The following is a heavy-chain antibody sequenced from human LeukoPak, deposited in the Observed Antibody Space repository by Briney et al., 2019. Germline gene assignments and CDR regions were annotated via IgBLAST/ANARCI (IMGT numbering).Heavy chain of an antibody. CDR3: ARDGGLNTIFDY. V-gene: IGHV3-7*01. D-gene: IGHD2-15*01. J-gene: IGHJ4*02. Sequence: SGGSMRPSCAASGITFRNYWMGWVHQAPEKGLERVANTKPDGSAEYYADSVRGRFTTSRDNANNFLYLQMNRLRAEDTAVYYCARDGGLNTIFDYWGQGTLVSVSS. CDR1: GITFRNYW. CDR2: TKPDGSAE.